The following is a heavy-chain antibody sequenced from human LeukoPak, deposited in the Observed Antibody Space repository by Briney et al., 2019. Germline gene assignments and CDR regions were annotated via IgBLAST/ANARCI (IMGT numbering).Heavy chain of an antibody. V-gene: IGHV1-18*01. CDR2: ISAYNGNT. D-gene: IGHD4-17*01. CDR1: GYTITSYG. Sequence: ASVKVSCKASGYTITSYGISWVRQATGQGLEWMGWISAYNGNTNYAQKLQGRVTMTTDTSTSTAYMELRSLRSDDTAVYYCARDYGDYVWFDPWGQGTLVTVSS. J-gene: IGHJ5*02. CDR3: ARDYGDYVWFDP.